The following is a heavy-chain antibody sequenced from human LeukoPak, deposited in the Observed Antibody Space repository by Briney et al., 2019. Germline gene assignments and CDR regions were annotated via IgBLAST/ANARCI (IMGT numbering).Heavy chain of an antibody. D-gene: IGHD2-2*01. V-gene: IGHV7-4-1*02. J-gene: IGHJ3*02. CDR2: INTNTGNP. Sequence: ASVKVSCKASGYTFDSYAMNWVRQATGQGLEWMGWINTNTGNPTYAQGFTGRFVFSLDTSVSTTYLQISSLKAEDTAVYYCARLSYCSSTSCRRNAFDIWGQGTMVTVSS. CDR3: ARLSYCSSTSCRRNAFDI. CDR1: GYTFDSYA.